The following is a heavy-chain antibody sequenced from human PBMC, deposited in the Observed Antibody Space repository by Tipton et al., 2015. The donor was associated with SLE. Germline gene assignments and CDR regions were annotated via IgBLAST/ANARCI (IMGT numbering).Heavy chain of an antibody. J-gene: IGHJ6*04. CDR3: AREDLVVAAILDV. CDR2: ISYDGSNK. V-gene: IGHV3-30*19. Sequence: RSLRLSCAASGFTFSSYGMHWVRQAPGKGLEWVAVISYDGSNKYYADSVKGRFTISRDNSKNTLYLQMNSLRAEDTAVYYCAREDLVVAAILDVWGKGTTVTVSS. D-gene: IGHD2-15*01. CDR1: GFTFSSYG.